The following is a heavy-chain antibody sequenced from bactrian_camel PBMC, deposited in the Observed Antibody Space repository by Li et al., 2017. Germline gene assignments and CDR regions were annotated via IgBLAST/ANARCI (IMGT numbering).Heavy chain of an antibody. V-gene: IGHV3S57*01. J-gene: IGHJ4*01. CDR2: IDRAGTT. CDR1: GSTYSTAC. D-gene: IGHD7*01. Sequence: LSCEISGSTYSTACMAWFRQAPGKDHELVARIDRAGTTWYRDSVKDRLTISKDNAKNTLYLQMNSLKSEDTAMYYCAADNIYCGTGFAYWGQGTQVTVS. CDR3: AADNIYCGTGFAY.